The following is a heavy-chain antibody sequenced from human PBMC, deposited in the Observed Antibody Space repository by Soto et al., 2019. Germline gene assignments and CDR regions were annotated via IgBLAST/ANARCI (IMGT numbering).Heavy chain of an antibody. CDR2: ISSSGSTI. CDR1: GFTFSSYE. V-gene: IGHV3-48*03. CDR3: AREGRAGHFDY. J-gene: IGHJ4*02. Sequence: EVQLVESGGGLVQPGGSLRLSCAASGFTFSSYEMNWVRQAPGKGLEWVSYISSSGSTIYYADSVKGRFTISRDNAKNALYLQMNSLRAEDTAVYYCAREGRAGHFDYGGQGTLVSVSS. D-gene: IGHD6-13*01.